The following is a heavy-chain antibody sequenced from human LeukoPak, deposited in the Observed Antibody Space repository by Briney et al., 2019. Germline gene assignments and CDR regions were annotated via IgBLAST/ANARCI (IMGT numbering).Heavy chain of an antibody. Sequence: SETLSLTCTVSGGSISSSSYYWGWIRQPPGKGLEWIGSISHSGSTDYNPSLKSRVTISVDTSKNQFSLKLSSVTAADTAVYYCARKYSRFYYYYMDVWGKGTTVTVSS. D-gene: IGHD6-6*01. CDR2: ISHSGST. V-gene: IGHV4-39*07. J-gene: IGHJ6*03. CDR1: GGSISSSSYY. CDR3: ARKYSRFYYYYMDV.